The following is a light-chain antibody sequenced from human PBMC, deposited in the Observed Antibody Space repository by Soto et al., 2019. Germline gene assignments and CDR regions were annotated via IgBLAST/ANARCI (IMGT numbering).Light chain of an antibody. CDR3: QQYNNWRT. CDR2: GAS. Sequence: EIVMTQSPATLSVSPGERATLSCRASQSVSSNLAWYQQKPGQAPRLLIYGASTRATGIPARFSGSGSGTEVTLTISSLQYEDFAVYYCQQYNNWRTFGQGTKLEIK. CDR1: QSVSSN. J-gene: IGKJ2*01. V-gene: IGKV3-15*01.